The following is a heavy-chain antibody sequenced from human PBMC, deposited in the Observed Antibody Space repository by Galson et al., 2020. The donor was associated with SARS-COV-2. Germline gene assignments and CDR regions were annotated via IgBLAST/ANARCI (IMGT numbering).Heavy chain of an antibody. CDR1: GGSISSTTYY. CDR3: ASSWAADWYFDL. J-gene: IGHJ2*01. Sequence: ETLSLTCIVSGGSISSTTYYWGWIRQPPGKGPEWFGSINHSGRTNYNPSVKSRVTISVDTSNNHISLKLSSVTAADTAVYYCASSWAADWYFDLWGRGTLVTVSS. D-gene: IGHD6-25*01. V-gene: IGHV4-39*07. CDR2: INHSGRT.